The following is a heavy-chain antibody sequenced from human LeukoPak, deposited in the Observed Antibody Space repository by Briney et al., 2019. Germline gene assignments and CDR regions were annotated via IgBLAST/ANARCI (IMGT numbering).Heavy chain of an antibody. CDR2: ISGSGGST. J-gene: IGHJ4*02. Sequence: GGSLRLSCAASGFTFSSYAMTWVRQAPGKGLEWVSAISGSGGSTYYADSVKGRFTISRDNSKNTLYLQVNSLRAEDTAVYYCAKLRTRGYSECRPDYWGQGTLVTVSS. D-gene: IGHD5-18*01. CDR3: AKLRTRGYSECRPDY. V-gene: IGHV3-23*01. CDR1: GFTFSSYA.